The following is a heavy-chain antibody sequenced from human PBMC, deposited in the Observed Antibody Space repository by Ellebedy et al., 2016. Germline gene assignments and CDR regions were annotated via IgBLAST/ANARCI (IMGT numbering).Heavy chain of an antibody. D-gene: IGHD6-13*01. CDR3: ARVYSNSWRGVVDY. CDR2: INQDGSEK. J-gene: IGHJ4*02. Sequence: GESLKISCAASGFTFSSYWMSWVRQAPGKGLEWVANINQDGSEKYSVDSVKGRFTISRDNAKNSLYLQMDSLRAEDTAVYYCARVYSNSWRGVVDYWGQGSLVTVSS. CDR1: GFTFSSYW. V-gene: IGHV3-7*01.